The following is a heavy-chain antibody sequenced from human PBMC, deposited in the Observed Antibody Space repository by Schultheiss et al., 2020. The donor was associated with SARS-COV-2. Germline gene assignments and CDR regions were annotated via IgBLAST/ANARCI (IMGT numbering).Heavy chain of an antibody. Sequence: LSLTCTVSGGSISSGGYYWSWIRQHPGKGLEWIGYIYYSGSTYYNPSLKSRVTISVDTSKNQFSLKLSSVTAADTAVYYCARGGGWFGAGGMDVWGQGTTVTVSS. CDR3: ARGGGWFGAGGMDV. CDR2: IYYSGST. V-gene: IGHV4-31*03. CDR1: GGSISSGGYY. D-gene: IGHD3-10*01. J-gene: IGHJ6*02.